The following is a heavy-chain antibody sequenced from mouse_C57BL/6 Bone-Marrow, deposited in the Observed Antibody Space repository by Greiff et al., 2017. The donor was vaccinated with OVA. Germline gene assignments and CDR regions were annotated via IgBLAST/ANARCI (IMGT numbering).Heavy chain of an antibody. Sequence: QVQLQQSGPELVKPGASVKISCKASGYAFSSSWMNWVKPRPGKGLEWIGRIYPGDGDTNYNGKFKGKATLTADKSSSTAYMQLSSLTSEDSAVYFCARLWPGFAYWGQGTLVTVSA. CDR2: IYPGDGDT. CDR3: ARLWPGFAY. CDR1: GYAFSSSW. V-gene: IGHV1-82*01. J-gene: IGHJ3*01. D-gene: IGHD1-1*02.